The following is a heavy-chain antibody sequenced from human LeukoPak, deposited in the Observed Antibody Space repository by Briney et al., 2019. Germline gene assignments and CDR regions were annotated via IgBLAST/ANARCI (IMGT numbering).Heavy chain of an antibody. CDR1: GFTFRSYA. CDR2: ITGGGGST. D-gene: IGHD3-22*01. V-gene: IGHV3-23*01. CDR3: AKLSGYPGAY. Sequence: GGSLRLSCAPSGFTFRSYAMSWVRQAPGKGLEWVSDITGGGGSTYYADSVKGRFTISRDNSKNTLYLQMNSLRAEDAAVYFCAKLSGYPGAYWGQGTLVTVSS. J-gene: IGHJ4*02.